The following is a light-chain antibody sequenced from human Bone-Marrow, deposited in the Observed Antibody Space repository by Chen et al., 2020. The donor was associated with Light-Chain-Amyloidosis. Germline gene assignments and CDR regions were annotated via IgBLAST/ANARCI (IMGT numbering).Light chain of an antibody. V-gene: IGKV3-11*01. CDR2: DAA. J-gene: IGKJ4*01. CDR1: QNVGTY. CDR3: QQRSNWPPLT. Sequence: DIVLTRSPATLSLSLGERATLSCRASQNVGTYLAWYQQKPGQAPRLLIYDAANRATGIPGRFSGSGSGTAFTLTIISIEPEDFAVYYCQQRSNWPPLTFGGGTKVEMK.